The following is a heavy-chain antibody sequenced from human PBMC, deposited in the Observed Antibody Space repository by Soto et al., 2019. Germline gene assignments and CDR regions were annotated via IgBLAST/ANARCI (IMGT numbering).Heavy chain of an antibody. J-gene: IGHJ4*02. CDR2: IYFRGNT. D-gene: IGHD3-16*02. CDR1: GDSINSDKYY. CDR3: ARLEGLATISYYFDF. Sequence: SETLFLTFSVSGDSINSDKYYWGWIRQPPGKGLEWIGSIYFRGNTYYNPALQTRVTISLDKSKSQFSLKLNSVTAADSAVYFCARLEGLATISYYFDFWGKGALVTVSS. V-gene: IGHV4-39*01.